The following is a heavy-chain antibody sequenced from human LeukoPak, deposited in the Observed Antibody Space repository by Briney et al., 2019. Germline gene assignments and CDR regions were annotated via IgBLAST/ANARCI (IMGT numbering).Heavy chain of an antibody. J-gene: IGHJ6*03. CDR2: IYHSGGT. CDR1: GGSISSSTSW. CDR3: ATNGYYCMDV. Sequence: SETLSLTCAVSGGSISSSTSWWSWVRQPPGKGLEWIGEIYHSGGTNYNPSLKSRITISVDKSQNQFSLKVNSLTAADTAVYYCATNGYYCMDVWGKGTTVTVSS. D-gene: IGHD2-8*01. V-gene: IGHV4-4*02.